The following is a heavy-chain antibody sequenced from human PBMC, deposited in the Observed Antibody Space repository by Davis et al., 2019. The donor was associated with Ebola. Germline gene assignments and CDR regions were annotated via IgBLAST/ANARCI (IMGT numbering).Heavy chain of an antibody. Sequence: ASVKVSCKASGYTFTSYGISWVRQAPGQGLEWMGWISAYNGNTNYAQKFQGRVTMTRDTSTSTVYMELSSLRSEDTAVYYCARGDTVTTFYYYYGMDVWGQGTTVTVSS. CDR1: GYTFTSYG. J-gene: IGHJ6*02. CDR3: ARGDTVTTFYYYYGMDV. D-gene: IGHD5-12*01. V-gene: IGHV1-18*01. CDR2: ISAYNGNT.